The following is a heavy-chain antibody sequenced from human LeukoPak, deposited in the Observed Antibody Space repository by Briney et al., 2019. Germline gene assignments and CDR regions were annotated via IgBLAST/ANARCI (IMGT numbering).Heavy chain of an antibody. Sequence: AASVKVSCKASGYTFTGYYMHWVRQAPGQGLEWMGWINPNSGGTNYAQKFQGRVTMTEDTSTDTAYMELSSLRSEDTAVYYCATDLIGYSYGRDDYWGQGTLVTVSS. D-gene: IGHD5-18*01. CDR3: ATDLIGYSYGRDDY. CDR2: INPNSGGT. J-gene: IGHJ4*02. CDR1: GYTFTGYY. V-gene: IGHV1-2*02.